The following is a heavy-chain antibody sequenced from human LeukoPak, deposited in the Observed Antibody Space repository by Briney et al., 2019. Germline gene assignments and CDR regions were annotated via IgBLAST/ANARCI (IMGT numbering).Heavy chain of an antibody. CDR1: GYTFTSYD. J-gene: IGHJ3*02. CDR2: MNPNSGNT. CDR3: AMQSPLGYSCSDAFDI. D-gene: IGHD5-18*01. Sequence: ASVKVSCKASGYTFTSYDINWVRQATGQGLEWMGWMNPNSGNTGYAQKFQGRVTITRNTSISTAYMELSSLRSEDTAVYYCAMQSPLGYSCSDAFDIWGQGTMVTVSS. V-gene: IGHV1-8*03.